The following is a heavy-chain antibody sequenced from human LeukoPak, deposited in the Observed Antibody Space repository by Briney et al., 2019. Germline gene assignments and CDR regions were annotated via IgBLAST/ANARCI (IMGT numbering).Heavy chain of an antibody. Sequence: SVKVSCKASGYSFISYAMHWVRQAPGQGLEWMGWSNPIFGTANYAQKFQGRVTITADESTSTAYMELSSLRSEDTAVYYCARRVEDGSGSYYGYWGQGTLVTVSS. V-gene: IGHV1-69*13. CDR1: GYSFISYA. CDR3: ARRVEDGSGSYYGY. D-gene: IGHD3-10*01. CDR2: SNPIFGTA. J-gene: IGHJ4*02.